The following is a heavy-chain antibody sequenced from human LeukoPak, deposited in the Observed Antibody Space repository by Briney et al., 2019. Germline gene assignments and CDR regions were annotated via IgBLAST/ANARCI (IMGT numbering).Heavy chain of an antibody. D-gene: IGHD1-26*01. CDR3: AKSVSWSYGGPFDY. V-gene: IGHV3-23*01. J-gene: IGHJ4*02. Sequence: GGSLRLSCAASGFTFSSYAMSWVRQAPGKGLEWVSSISGSGGSTYYADSVKGRFTISRDNSKNTLYLQMNSLRAEDTAVYYCAKSVSWSYGGPFDYWGQGTLVTVSS. CDR2: ISGSGGST. CDR1: GFTFSSYA.